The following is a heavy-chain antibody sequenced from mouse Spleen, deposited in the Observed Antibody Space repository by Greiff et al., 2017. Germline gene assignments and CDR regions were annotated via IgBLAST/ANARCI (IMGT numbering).Heavy chain of an antibody. Sequence: EVQGVESGGGLVKPGGSLKLSCAASGFTFSSYAMSWVRQTPEKRLEWVASISSGGSTYYPDSVKGRFTISRDNARNILYLQMSSLRSEDTAMYYCARDGYYYGSSYENYFDYWGQGTTLTVSS. CDR3: ARDGYYYGSSYENYFDY. J-gene: IGHJ2*01. D-gene: IGHD1-1*01. CDR2: ISSGGST. CDR1: GFTFSSYA. V-gene: IGHV5-6-5*01.